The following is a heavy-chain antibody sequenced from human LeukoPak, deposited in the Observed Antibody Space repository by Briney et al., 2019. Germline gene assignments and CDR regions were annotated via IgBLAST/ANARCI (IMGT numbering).Heavy chain of an antibody. Sequence: SETLSLTCAVYGGSFSGYYWSWIRQPPGKGLEWIGEINHSGSTNYNPSLKSRVTISVDTSKNQFSLKLSSVTAADTAVYYCARVPIPITGMDVWGKGTTVTVSS. J-gene: IGHJ6*03. CDR2: INHSGST. CDR1: GGSFSGYY. V-gene: IGHV4-34*01. D-gene: IGHD3-16*01. CDR3: ARVPIPITGMDV.